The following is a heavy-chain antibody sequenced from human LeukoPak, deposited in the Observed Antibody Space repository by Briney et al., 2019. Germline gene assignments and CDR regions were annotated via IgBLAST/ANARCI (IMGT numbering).Heavy chain of an antibody. V-gene: IGHV3-30-3*01. CDR1: GFTFRSYA. CDR3: AKEGYYGSGSFPDY. Sequence: GGSLRLSCAASGFTFRSYAMHWVRQAPGKGLEWVAVISYDGGNKYYPDSVKGRFTISRDNSKNTLYLQMNSLRAEDTAVYYCAKEGYYGSGSFPDYWGRGTLVTVSS. D-gene: IGHD3-10*01. J-gene: IGHJ4*02. CDR2: ISYDGGNK.